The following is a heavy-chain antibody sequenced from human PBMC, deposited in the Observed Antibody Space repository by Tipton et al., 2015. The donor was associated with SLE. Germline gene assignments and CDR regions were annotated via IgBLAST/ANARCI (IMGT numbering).Heavy chain of an antibody. CDR3: AREDCSSTSCYQDAFDI. Sequence: TLSLTCTVSGGSISSSSYYWGWIRQPPGKGLEWIGSIYYSGSTYYNPSLKSRVTISLDTSKNQFSLQLNSVTPEDTAVYYCAREDCSSTSCYQDAFDIWGQGTMVTVSS. CDR1: GGSISSSSYY. CDR2: IYYSGST. D-gene: IGHD2-2*01. J-gene: IGHJ3*02. V-gene: IGHV4-39*07.